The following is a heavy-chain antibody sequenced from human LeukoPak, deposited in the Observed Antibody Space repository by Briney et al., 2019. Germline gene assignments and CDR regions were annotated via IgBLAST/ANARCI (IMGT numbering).Heavy chain of an antibody. V-gene: IGHV3-7*05. CDR3: ARGNYYDSSGYYYVLDY. CDR2: IKQDGSEK. D-gene: IGHD3-22*01. Sequence: GGSLRLSCAASGFTFSSYWMSWVRQAPGKGLEWVANIKQDGSEKYYVDSVKGRFTISGDNAKNSLYLQMNSLRAEDTAVYYCARGNYYDSSGYYYVLDYWGQGTLVTVSS. J-gene: IGHJ4*02. CDR1: GFTFSSYW.